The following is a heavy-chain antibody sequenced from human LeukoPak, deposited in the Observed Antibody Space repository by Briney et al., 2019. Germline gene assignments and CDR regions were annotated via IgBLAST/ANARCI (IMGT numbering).Heavy chain of an antibody. CDR1: GFTFRSYS. D-gene: IGHD6-19*01. CDR2: ISSSSSYI. Sequence: GGSLRLSCAASGFTFRSYSMNWVRRAPGKGLEWVSSISSSSSYIYYADSVKGRFTISRDNAKNSLYLQMNSLRAEDTAVYYCARGSIAVAGTEDYWGQGTLVTVSS. V-gene: IGHV3-21*01. CDR3: ARGSIAVAGTEDY. J-gene: IGHJ4*02.